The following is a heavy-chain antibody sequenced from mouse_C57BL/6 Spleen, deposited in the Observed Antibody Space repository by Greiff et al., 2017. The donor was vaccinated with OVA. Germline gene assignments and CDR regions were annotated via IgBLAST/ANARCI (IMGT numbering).Heavy chain of an antibody. J-gene: IGHJ4*01. CDR1: GYTFTDYY. CDR2: IFPGSGST. V-gene: IGHV1-75*01. CDR3: ARGDYGIGPYAMDY. D-gene: IGHD1-2*01. Sequence: QVQLKQSGPELVKPGASVKISCKASGYTFTDYYINWVKQRPGQGLEWIGWIFPGSGSTYYTEKFKGKATLTVDKSSSTAYMLLSSLTSEDSAVYFCARGDYGIGPYAMDYWGQGTSVTVSS.